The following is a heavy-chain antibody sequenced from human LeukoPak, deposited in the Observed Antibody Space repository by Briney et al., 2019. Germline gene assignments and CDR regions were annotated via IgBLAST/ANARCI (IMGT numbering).Heavy chain of an antibody. CDR2: INHSGST. CDR1: GGSFSGYY. Sequence: PSETLSLTCAVYGGSFSGYYWIWIRQPPGKGLEWIGEINHSGSTNYNPSLKSRVTISVDTSKNQFSLKLSSVTAADTAVYYCARRSVVVTAGWFDPWGQGTLVTVSS. V-gene: IGHV4-34*01. D-gene: IGHD2-21*02. J-gene: IGHJ5*02. CDR3: ARRSVVVTAGWFDP.